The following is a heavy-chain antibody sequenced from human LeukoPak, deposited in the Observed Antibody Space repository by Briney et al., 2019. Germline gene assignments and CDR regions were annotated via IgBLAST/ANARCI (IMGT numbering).Heavy chain of an antibody. V-gene: IGHV1-69*13. CDR2: IIPIFGTA. Sequence: ASAKVSCKASGGTFSSYAISWVRQAPGQGLEWMGGIIPIFGTANYAQKFQGRVTITADESTSTAYMELSSLRSEDTAVYYCARGASVPAANTYDYWGQGTLVTVSS. CDR1: GGTFSSYA. J-gene: IGHJ4*02. D-gene: IGHD2-2*01. CDR3: ARGASVPAANTYDY.